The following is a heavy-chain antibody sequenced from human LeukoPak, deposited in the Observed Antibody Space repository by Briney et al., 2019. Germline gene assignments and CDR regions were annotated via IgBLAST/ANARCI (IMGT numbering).Heavy chain of an antibody. Sequence: ASVKVSCKASGYTFTCYGISWVRQAPGQGLEWMGWISAYNGNTNYAQKLQGRVTMTTDTSTSTAYMELRSLRSDDTAVYYCAREGTYYDILTGYPLAGVRSYYFDYWGQGTLVTVSS. CDR2: ISAYNGNT. CDR1: GYTFTCYG. D-gene: IGHD3-9*01. V-gene: IGHV1-18*04. CDR3: AREGTYYDILTGYPLAGVRSYYFDY. J-gene: IGHJ4*02.